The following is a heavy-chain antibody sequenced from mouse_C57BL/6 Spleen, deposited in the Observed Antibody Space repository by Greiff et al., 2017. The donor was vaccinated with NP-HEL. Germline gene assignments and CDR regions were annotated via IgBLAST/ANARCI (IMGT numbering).Heavy chain of an antibody. J-gene: IGHJ4*01. Sequence: VQLQQSGPELVKPGASVKISCKASGYTFTDYYMNWVKQSHGKSLEWIGDINPNNGGTSYNQKFKGKATLTVDKSSSTAYMELRSLTSEDSAVYYCASYITTVEGNAMDYWGQGTSVTVSS. CDR3: ASYITTVEGNAMDY. D-gene: IGHD1-1*01. CDR1: GYTFTDYY. CDR2: INPNNGGT. V-gene: IGHV1-26*01.